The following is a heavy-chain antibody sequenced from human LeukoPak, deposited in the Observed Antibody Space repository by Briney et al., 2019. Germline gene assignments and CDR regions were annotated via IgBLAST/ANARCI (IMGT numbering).Heavy chain of an antibody. D-gene: IGHD1-7*01. V-gene: IGHV4-39*07. J-gene: IGHJ3*02. CDR2: IYYSGST. CDR3: ARVRDSGNYVSGAFDI. CDR1: GDSISSSSYY. Sequence: PSETLSLTCTVSGDSISSSSYYWGWIRQPPGKGLEWIGSIYYSGSTYYNPSLKSRVTISVDTSKNQFSLKLSSVTAADTAVYYCARVRDSGNYVSGAFDIWGQGTMVTVSS.